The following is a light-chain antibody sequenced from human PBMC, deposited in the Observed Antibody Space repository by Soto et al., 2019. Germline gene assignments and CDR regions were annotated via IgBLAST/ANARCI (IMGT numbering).Light chain of an antibody. CDR1: TSNLGSNF. CDR3: ASWDDSLSGVV. CDR2: RNN. J-gene: IGLJ3*02. Sequence: QSVLTQPPSASVTPGQRVTISCSGSTSNLGSNFIYWYQQLPGAAPKLLTSRNNQRPSGVPDRFSGSKSGTSASLAISGLRSEDEAAYHCASWDDSLSGVVFGGGTKVTVL. V-gene: IGLV1-47*01.